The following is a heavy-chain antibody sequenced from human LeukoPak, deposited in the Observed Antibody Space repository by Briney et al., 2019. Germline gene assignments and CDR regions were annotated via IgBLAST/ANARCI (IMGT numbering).Heavy chain of an antibody. CDR2: ISWNSGSI. J-gene: IGHJ4*02. CDR3: TKASGYSSGSIDY. CDR1: GFTFDDYG. Sequence: GGSLRLSCAASGFTFDDYGMHWVRQAPGKGLEWVSGISWNSGSIGYADSVKGRFTISRDNAKSTLYLQMNGLRPEDMALYYCTKASGYSSGSIDYWGQGTLVTVSS. D-gene: IGHD5-18*01. V-gene: IGHV3-9*03.